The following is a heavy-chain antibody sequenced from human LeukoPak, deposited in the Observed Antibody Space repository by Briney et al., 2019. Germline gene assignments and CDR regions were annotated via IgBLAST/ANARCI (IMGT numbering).Heavy chain of an antibody. CDR1: GFTFDDYG. CDR2: INWNGGST. V-gene: IGHV3-20*04. J-gene: IGHJ4*02. D-gene: IGHD3-22*01. Sequence: GGSLRLSCAASGFTFDDYGMSWVRQAPGKGLEWVSGINWNGGSTGYADSVKGQFTISRDNAKNSLYLQMNSLRAEDTALYYCARATYYYDSSGYYPFDYWGQGTLVTVSS. CDR3: ARATYYYDSSGYYPFDY.